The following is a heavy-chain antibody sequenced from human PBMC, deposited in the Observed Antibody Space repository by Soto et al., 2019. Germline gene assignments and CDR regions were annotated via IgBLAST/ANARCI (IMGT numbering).Heavy chain of an antibody. J-gene: IGHJ4*02. CDR2: IYWDDDK. CDR3: AHSHNDFWGGYYTEYYFDY. CDR1: GFSLSIPGVG. Sequence: QITLKESGPTLVKPTQTLTLTCTFSGFSLSIPGVGVGWIRQPPGKALEWLAFIYWDDDKRYSPSLKSRLTITKDTSKNQVVLTMTNMDPVDTATYYCAHSHNDFWGGYYTEYYFDYWGQGTLVAVSS. V-gene: IGHV2-5*02. D-gene: IGHD3-3*01.